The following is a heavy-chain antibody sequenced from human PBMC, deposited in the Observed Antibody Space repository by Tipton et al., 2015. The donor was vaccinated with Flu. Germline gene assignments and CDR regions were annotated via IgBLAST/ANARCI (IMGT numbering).Heavy chain of an antibody. CDR2: MYTNGDT. Sequence: LRLSCTVFGASIGSGSYYWSWIRQPAGKGLEWIGRMYTNGDTNTNPSLKSRVSISLDTSKNQFSLELSSVTTADTAVYYCARGARIPYYFNYWGPGTLVTVSS. J-gene: IGHJ4*02. CDR3: ARGARIPYYFNY. V-gene: IGHV4-61*02. D-gene: IGHD2-2*01. CDR1: GASIGSGSYY.